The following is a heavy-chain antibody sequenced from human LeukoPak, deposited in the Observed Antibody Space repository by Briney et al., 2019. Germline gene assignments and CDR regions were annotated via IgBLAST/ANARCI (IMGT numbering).Heavy chain of an antibody. CDR3: ARVSDYVWGSYRYQDDYGWDV. CDR2: IYYSGST. D-gene: IGHD3-16*02. V-gene: IGHV4-59*01. CDR1: GGSISSYY. J-gene: IGHJ6*02. Sequence: PSETLSLTCTVSGGSISSYYWSWLRQPPGKGLEWIGYIYYSGSTNYNPSLKSRVTISVDTSKNQFSLKLSSVTAANTAVYYCARVSDYVWGSYRYQDDYGWDVWGQGTTVTVSS.